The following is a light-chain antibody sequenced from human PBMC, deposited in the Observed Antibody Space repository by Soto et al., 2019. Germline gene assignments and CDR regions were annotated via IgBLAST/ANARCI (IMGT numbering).Light chain of an antibody. CDR1: SSDVGGYDR. CDR2: EVT. Sequence: QSVLTQPASVSGSRGQSITISCTGTSSDVGGYDRVSWYQQHPDKAPKLIIYEVTNRPSGISDRFSGSKSGDTASLTISGLQAEDEADYYCYSYRRGSAHVFGTGTKVTVL. J-gene: IGLJ1*01. CDR3: YSYRRGSAHV. V-gene: IGLV2-14*01.